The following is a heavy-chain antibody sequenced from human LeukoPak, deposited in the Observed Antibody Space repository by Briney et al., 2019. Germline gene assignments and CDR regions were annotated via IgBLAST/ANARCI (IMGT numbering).Heavy chain of an antibody. CDR3: VRASTTVPNLLDN. J-gene: IGHJ4*02. CDR1: GFSFSNYW. CDR2: LSGDGSSS. Sequence: GGSLRLSCVASGFSFSNYWMHWVRQTPGKGLLWVSRLSGDGSSSKYADSLTGRFTISRDNAKNTLYLQMNSLRVDDTAVYFCVRASTTVPNLLDNWGQGTLVTVSS. D-gene: IGHD4-17*01. V-gene: IGHV3-74*03.